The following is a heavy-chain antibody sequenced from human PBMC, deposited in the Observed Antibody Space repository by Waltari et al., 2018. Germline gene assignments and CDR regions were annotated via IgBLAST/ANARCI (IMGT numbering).Heavy chain of an antibody. J-gene: IGHJ4*02. Sequence: EVQLVESGGGLVQPGGSLQLSCEASGFPFSGSARHWVRQASGKGLEWVGRIRTKSKNYATACAASVKGRCTISRDDSKNIVFLQITSLKTEDTAVYYCTTSPTGSGDYWGQGTLVTVSS. CDR1: GFPFSGSA. V-gene: IGHV3-73*01. CDR2: IRTKSKNYAT. D-gene: IGHD1-1*01. CDR3: TTSPTGSGDY.